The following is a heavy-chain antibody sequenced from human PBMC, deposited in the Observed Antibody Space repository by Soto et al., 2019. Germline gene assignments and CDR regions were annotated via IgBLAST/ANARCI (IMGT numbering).Heavy chain of an antibody. CDR3: AKDHVVVVVPAASYGMDV. D-gene: IGHD2-2*01. CDR1: GFTFSSYA. CDR2: ISGSGGST. V-gene: IGHV3-23*01. J-gene: IGHJ6*02. Sequence: GGSLRLSCAASGFTFSSYAMSWVRQAPGKGLEWVPAISGSGGSTFYADSVKGRFTISRDNSKNTLYLQMNSLRAEDTAVYYCAKDHVVVVVPAASYGMDVWGQGTTVTVSS.